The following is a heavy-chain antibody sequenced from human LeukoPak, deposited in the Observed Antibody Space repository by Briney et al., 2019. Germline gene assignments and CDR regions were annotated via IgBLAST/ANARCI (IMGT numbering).Heavy chain of an antibody. J-gene: IGHJ6*02. D-gene: IGHD5-18*01. Sequence: PGGSLRLSCAASGFTFSSYAMSWVRQAPGKGLEWVSAISGSGGSTYYADSVKGRFTISRDNSKNTLYLQMNSLRAEDTAVYYCAKDRGTAMATYYYYGMDVWGQRTTVTVSS. CDR3: AKDRGTAMATYYYYGMDV. V-gene: IGHV3-23*01. CDR1: GFTFSSYA. CDR2: ISGSGGST.